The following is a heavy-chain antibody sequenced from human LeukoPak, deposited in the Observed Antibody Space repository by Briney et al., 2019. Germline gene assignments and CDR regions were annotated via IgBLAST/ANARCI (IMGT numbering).Heavy chain of an antibody. CDR2: IYYSGST. Sequence: SETLSLTCTVSGGSISSSSYYWGWIRQPPGKGLEWIGSIYYSGSTYYNPSLKSRVTISVDTSKNQFSLKLSSVTAADTAVYYCARDLRIAVAGGPLDYWGQGTLVTVSS. J-gene: IGHJ4*02. D-gene: IGHD6-19*01. CDR3: ARDLRIAVAGGPLDY. V-gene: IGHV4-39*07. CDR1: GGSISSSSYY.